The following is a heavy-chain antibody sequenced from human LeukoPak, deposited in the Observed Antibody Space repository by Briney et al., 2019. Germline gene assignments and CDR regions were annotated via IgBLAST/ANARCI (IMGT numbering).Heavy chain of an antibody. V-gene: IGHV3-23*01. D-gene: IGHD3-16*01. CDR3: AKGGKVDVTPLDH. Sequence: GGSLRLSCAVSGFTFTSYSMNWVRQAPGKGLEWVSTISGGGGSTYYADSVKGRFTISRDNSKNTLYLQVNSLRAEDTAVYYCAKGGKVDVTPLDHWGQGTPVTVSS. J-gene: IGHJ4*02. CDR2: ISGGGGST. CDR1: GFTFTSYS.